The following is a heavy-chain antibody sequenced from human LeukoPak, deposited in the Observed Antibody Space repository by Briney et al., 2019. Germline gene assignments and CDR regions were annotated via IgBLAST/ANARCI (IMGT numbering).Heavy chain of an antibody. CDR3: ARGSPAVGARDY. J-gene: IGHJ4*02. CDR2: ISYDGSNK. CDR1: GFTFSSYA. Sequence: GRSLRLSCAASGFTFSSYAMHWVRQAPGKGLEWVAVISYDGSNKYYADSVKGRFTISRDNAKNSLYLQMNSLRAEDTAVYYCARGSPAVGARDYWGQGTLVTVSS. V-gene: IGHV3-30-3*01. D-gene: IGHD1-26*01.